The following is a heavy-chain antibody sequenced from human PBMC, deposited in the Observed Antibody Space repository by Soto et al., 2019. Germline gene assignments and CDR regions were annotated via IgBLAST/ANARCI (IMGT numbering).Heavy chain of an antibody. Sequence: GGSLRLSCSASGFTFSSYAMHWVRQAPGKGLEYVSAISSNGGSTYYADSVKGRFTISRDNSKNTLYLQMSSLRAEDTAVYYCVKGRRGIAAAGTAFDIWGQGTMVTVSS. D-gene: IGHD6-13*01. CDR3: VKGRRGIAAAGTAFDI. V-gene: IGHV3-64D*09. J-gene: IGHJ3*02. CDR2: ISSNGGST. CDR1: GFTFSSYA.